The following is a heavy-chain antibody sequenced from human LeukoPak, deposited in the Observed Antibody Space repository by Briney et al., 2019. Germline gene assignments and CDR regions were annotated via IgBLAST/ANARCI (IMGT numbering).Heavy chain of an antibody. V-gene: IGHV3-23*01. Sequence: GGSLRLSCAASGFTFSSYAMSWVRQAPGKGLEWVAAISGSGDITYYADSVKGRFTIFRDNSKKTLYLQMNSLRAEDTAVYYCAKSQTGYYPRRTYYYYMDVWGKGTTVTVCS. J-gene: IGHJ6*03. CDR3: AKSQTGYYPRRTYYYYMDV. CDR2: ISGSGDIT. D-gene: IGHD1-26*01. CDR1: GFTFSSYA.